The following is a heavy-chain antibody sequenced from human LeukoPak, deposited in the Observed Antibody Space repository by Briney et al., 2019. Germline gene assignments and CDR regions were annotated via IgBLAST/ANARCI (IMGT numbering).Heavy chain of an antibody. CDR1: GGSISSSNYY. Sequence: SETLSLTCSVSGGSISSSNYYWGWIRQPPGKGLEWVATIYHTGSTYYNPSLKSRVTISVDTSKMQFSLNLSSVTAADTAVYYCADYYYDRSAYNFLEYFHHWGQGSLVTVSS. J-gene: IGHJ1*01. CDR3: ADYYYDRSAYNFLEYFHH. D-gene: IGHD3-22*01. CDR2: IYHTGST. V-gene: IGHV4-39*07.